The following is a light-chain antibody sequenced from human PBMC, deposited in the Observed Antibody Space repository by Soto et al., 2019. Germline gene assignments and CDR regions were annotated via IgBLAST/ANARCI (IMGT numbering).Light chain of an antibody. Sequence: DIQMTQSPSSLSASVGDRVTITCRAGQTINSYLNWYQQKPGKAPNLLIYAASTLQGGVSSRFSGSGSGTYFTLTITSLQPEDSATYYCQQGYIAPYTFGQGTKLEIK. J-gene: IGKJ2*01. V-gene: IGKV1-39*01. CDR3: QQGYIAPYT. CDR1: QTINSY. CDR2: AAS.